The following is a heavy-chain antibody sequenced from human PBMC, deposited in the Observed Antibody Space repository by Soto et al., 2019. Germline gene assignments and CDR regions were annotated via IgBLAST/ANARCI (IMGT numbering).Heavy chain of an antibody. D-gene: IGHD5-12*01. V-gene: IGHV4-39*01. CDR3: AKQVGSGYEDYYYSHYVMDV. J-gene: IGHJ6*02. CDR2: IYYSGST. CDR1: GGSISSSSYY. Sequence: SETLSLTCTVSGGSISSSSYYWGWIRQPPGKGQEWIGSIYYSGSTYYNPSLKSRVTISVDTSKNQFSLKLSSVTAADTAVYYFAKQVGSGYEDYYYSHYVMDVWGQGTMVTVSS.